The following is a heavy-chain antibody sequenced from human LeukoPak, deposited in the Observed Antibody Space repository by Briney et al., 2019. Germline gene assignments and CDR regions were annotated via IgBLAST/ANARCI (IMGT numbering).Heavy chain of an antibody. J-gene: IGHJ3*02. CDR1: GFTVSSNY. V-gene: IGHV3-53*01. D-gene: IGHD4-23*01. Sequence: PGGSLRLPCAASGFTVSSNYMSRGRQAPGKGLEWVSVFYSGGSRYYADSVKGRLTISRDNSKNTLYFQMNSLRAEDTAVYYCARGTFYGGNSPFAFDIWGQGTMVTVSS. CDR3: ARGTFYGGNSPFAFDI. CDR2: FYSGGSR.